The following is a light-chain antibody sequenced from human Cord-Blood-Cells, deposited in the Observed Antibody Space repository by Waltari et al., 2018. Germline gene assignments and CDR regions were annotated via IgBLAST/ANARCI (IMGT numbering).Light chain of an antibody. J-gene: IGLJ3*02. CDR3: AAWDDSLSGRV. V-gene: IGLV1-47*01. CDR1: SSNIGSNY. Sequence: QSVLTQPPSASGTPGQRVTISCSGSSSNIGSNYVYWYPQLPGTAPKLLIYRNNQRPSGLPDRFSGSKSGTSASLASSGLRSEDEADYYCAAWDDSLSGRVFGGGTKLTVL. CDR2: RNN.